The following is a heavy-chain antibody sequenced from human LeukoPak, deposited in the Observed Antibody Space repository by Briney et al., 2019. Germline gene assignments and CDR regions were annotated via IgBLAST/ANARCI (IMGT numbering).Heavy chain of an antibody. CDR3: VKPFPYYYDSSGYQDVDY. D-gene: IGHD3-22*01. CDR1: GFTFSSYA. J-gene: IGHJ4*02. V-gene: IGHV3-30-3*02. Sequence: GGSLRLSCAASGFTFSSYAMHWVRQAPGKGLEWVAVISYDGSNKYYADSVKGRFTISRDNSKNTLYLQMSSLRAEDTAVYYCVKPFPYYYDSSGYQDVDYWGQGTLVTVSS. CDR2: ISYDGSNK.